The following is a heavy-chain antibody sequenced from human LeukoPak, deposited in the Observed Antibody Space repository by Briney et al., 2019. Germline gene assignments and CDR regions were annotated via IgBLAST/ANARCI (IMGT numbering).Heavy chain of an antibody. CDR2: IIPIFGTA. CDR1: GGTFSSYA. CDR3: AREGITMVHYFDY. D-gene: IGHD3-10*01. Sequence: ASVKVSCKASGGTFSSYAISWVRQAPGQGLEWMGGIIPIFGTANYAQKFQGRVTMTRDTSTSTVYMELSSLRSEDTAVYYCAREGITMVHYFDYWGQGTLVTVSS. J-gene: IGHJ4*02. V-gene: IGHV1-69*05.